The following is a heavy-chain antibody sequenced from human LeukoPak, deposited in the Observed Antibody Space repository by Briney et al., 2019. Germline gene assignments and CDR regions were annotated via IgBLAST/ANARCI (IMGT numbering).Heavy chain of an antibody. J-gene: IGHJ5*02. D-gene: IGHD3-10*01. Sequence: GGSLRLSCAAFGFTFSSYAMSWVRQAPGKGLEWVSAISGSGGSTYYADSVKGRFTISRDNSKNTLYLQMNSLRAEDTAVYYCAKGVHMVRGVISPWFDPWGQGTLVTVSS. CDR1: GFTFSSYA. CDR3: AKGVHMVRGVISPWFDP. CDR2: ISGSGGST. V-gene: IGHV3-23*01.